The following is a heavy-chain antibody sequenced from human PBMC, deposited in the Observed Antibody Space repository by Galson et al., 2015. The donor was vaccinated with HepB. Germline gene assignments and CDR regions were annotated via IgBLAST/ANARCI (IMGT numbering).Heavy chain of an antibody. CDR3: TKGRNYGDYEAIDY. Sequence: SLRLSCAASGFTFDDYAMHWVRQAPGKGLEWVSGISWNSGSIDYADSVKGRFTISRDNAKNSLYLQMNSLRAEDTALYYCTKGRNYGDYEAIDYWGQGTLVTVSS. D-gene: IGHD4-17*01. J-gene: IGHJ4*02. V-gene: IGHV3-9*01. CDR1: GFTFDDYA. CDR2: ISWNSGSI.